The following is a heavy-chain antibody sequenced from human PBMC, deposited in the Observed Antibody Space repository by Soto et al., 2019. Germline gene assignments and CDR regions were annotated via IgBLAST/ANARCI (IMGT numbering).Heavy chain of an antibody. J-gene: IGHJ5*02. CDR1: GYSINSADY. D-gene: IGHD3-10*01. CDR2: IYHSLST. V-gene: IGHV4-38-2*02. Sequence: SETLSLTCTVSGYSINSADYWGWIRQPPGKGLEWIASIYHSLSTFYNPSLRSRVTISIDTSKNQFSLRLTAVTAADTAMYYCARKPYYPSGRINLLGSLGQGTLVTVSS. CDR3: ARKPYYPSGRINLLGS.